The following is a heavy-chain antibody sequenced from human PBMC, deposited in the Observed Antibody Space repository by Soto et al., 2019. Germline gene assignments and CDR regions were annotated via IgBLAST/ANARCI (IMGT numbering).Heavy chain of an antibody. D-gene: IGHD6-25*01. Sequence: SETLSLTCTVSGDSISRRNCYWGWIRQSPGKGLEWIGSIYYSGSTYYNPSLKSRVALSVDRSTNQFSLKLSSVTAADTAVYYCARRADLDYCGQGTLVTLSS. V-gene: IGHV4-39*01. CDR3: ARRADLDY. CDR1: GDSISRRNCY. CDR2: IYYSGST. J-gene: IGHJ4*02.